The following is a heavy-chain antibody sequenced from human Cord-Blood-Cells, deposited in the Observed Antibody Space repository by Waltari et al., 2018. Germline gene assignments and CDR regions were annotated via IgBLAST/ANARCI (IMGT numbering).Heavy chain of an antibody. CDR1: GGSISSGGYS. Sequence: QLQLQESGSGLVKPSQTLSLTCAVPGGSISSGGYSWSWIRQPPGKGLEWIGYIYHSGSTYYNPSLKSRVTISVDRSKNQFSLKLSSVTAADTAVYYCAREARYSSSYYFDYWGQGTLVTVSS. D-gene: IGHD6-6*01. CDR2: IYHSGST. CDR3: AREARYSSSYYFDY. J-gene: IGHJ4*02. V-gene: IGHV4-30-2*01.